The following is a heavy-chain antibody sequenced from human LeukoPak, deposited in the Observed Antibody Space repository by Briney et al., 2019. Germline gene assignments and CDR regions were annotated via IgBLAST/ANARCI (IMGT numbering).Heavy chain of an antibody. V-gene: IGHV1-8*01. Sequence: ASVKVSCKASGYTFTSYDINWVRQATGQGLEWMGWMNPNSGNTGYAQKFQGRVTMTRNTSISTAYMELSSLRSEDTAVYYCARGRGTAAAGKRFLFDYWGQGTLVTVSS. J-gene: IGHJ4*02. CDR2: MNPNSGNT. CDR1: GYTFTSYD. D-gene: IGHD6-13*01. CDR3: ARGRGTAAAGKRFLFDY.